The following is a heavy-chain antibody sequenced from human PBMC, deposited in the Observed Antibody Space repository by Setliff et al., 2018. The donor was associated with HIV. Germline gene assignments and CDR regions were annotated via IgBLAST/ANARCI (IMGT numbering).Heavy chain of an antibody. CDR3: ARGYCSGESCYGFRRGAFYYYYYMDV. V-gene: IGHV4-61*02. CDR2: IYTSGST. J-gene: IGHJ6*03. Sequence: PSETLSLTCTVSGGSISSGSYYWNWIRQPAGKGLEWIGRIYTSGSTNYNPSLKSRVTISVDTSKNQFSLKLSSVTAADTAVYFCARGYCSGESCYGFRRGAFYYYYYMDVWGKGTTVTVSS. CDR1: GGSISSGSYY. D-gene: IGHD2-15*01.